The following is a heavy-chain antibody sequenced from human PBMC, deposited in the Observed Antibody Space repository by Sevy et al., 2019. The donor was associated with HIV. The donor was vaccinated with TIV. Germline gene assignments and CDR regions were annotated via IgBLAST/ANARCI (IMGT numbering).Heavy chain of an antibody. CDR1: GFTFDDYA. Sequence: GGSLRLSCAASGFTFDDYAMHWVRQAPGKGLEWVSGISWNSGSIGYADSVKGRFTISRHNAKNSLYLQMNSLRAEDTALYYCAKDLPDYDILTGYPGAFDYWGQGTLVTVSS. CDR2: ISWNSGSI. D-gene: IGHD3-9*01. V-gene: IGHV3-9*01. J-gene: IGHJ4*02. CDR3: AKDLPDYDILTGYPGAFDY.